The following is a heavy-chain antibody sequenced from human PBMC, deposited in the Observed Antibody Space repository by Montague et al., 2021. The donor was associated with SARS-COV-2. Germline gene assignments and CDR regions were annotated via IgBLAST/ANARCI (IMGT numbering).Heavy chain of an antibody. J-gene: IGHJ4*02. CDR2: IYYSGST. CDR3: ARVDTIFGVGDTFDY. V-gene: IGHV4-31*03. D-gene: IGHD3-3*01. Sequence: TLSLTCTVSGGSISSGGYYWSWIRQHPGKGLEWIGYIYYSGSTYYNPSLKSRVTISVDTSKNQFSLKLSSVTAADTAVYYCARVDTIFGVGDTFDYWGQGTLVTVSS. CDR1: GGSISSGGYY.